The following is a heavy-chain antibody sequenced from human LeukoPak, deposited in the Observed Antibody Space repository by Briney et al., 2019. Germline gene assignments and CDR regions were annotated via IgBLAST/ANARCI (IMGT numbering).Heavy chain of an antibody. Sequence: ASVKVSCKASGYTFTSNYIHWVRQAPGQGLEWKGMIYPRNGSTSYAQKFQGRVTVTRDTSTSTVHMELSSLRSEDTAVYYCARDQEGFDYWGQGTLVTVSS. CDR3: ARDQEGFDY. CDR1: GYTFTSNY. J-gene: IGHJ4*02. CDR2: IYPRNGST. V-gene: IGHV1-46*01.